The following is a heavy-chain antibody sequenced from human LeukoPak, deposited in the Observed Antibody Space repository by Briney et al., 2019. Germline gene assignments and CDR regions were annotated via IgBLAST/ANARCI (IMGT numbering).Heavy chain of an antibody. D-gene: IGHD6-13*01. J-gene: IGHJ4*02. CDR2: INPNSGGT. V-gene: IGHV1-2*02. Sequence: ASVKVSCKASGYTFTGYFMHWVRQAPGQGPEWMGWINPNSGGTNYAQKFQGRVTMTRDTSINTTYMELSRLKSDDTAVYYCARDVRRNNSSHIDCWGQGALVTVSS. CDR1: GYTFTGYF. CDR3: ARDVRRNNSSHIDC.